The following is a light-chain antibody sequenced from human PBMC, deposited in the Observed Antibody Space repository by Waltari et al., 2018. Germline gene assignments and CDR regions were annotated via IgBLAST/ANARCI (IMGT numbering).Light chain of an antibody. CDR1: TRPRSHL. CDR2: VKRDGSH. Sequence: QLVLTQSPSASASLGPSVQLTCTRSTRPRSHLTAWPQQQPAKGPRYLMKVKRDGSHTKGDEIPVRFSGSSSGAERYLTISSLQSEDEADYYCQTGGHGTWVFGGGTKLTVL. J-gene: IGLJ3*02. CDR3: QTGGHGTWV. V-gene: IGLV4-69*01.